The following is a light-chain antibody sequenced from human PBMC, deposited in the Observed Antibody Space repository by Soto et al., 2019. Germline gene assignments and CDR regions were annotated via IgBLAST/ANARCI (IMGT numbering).Light chain of an antibody. CDR2: AAS. CDR3: LQDNSYPLT. J-gene: IGKJ4*01. Sequence: VIWMTQSPSLLSSSTGDRVTISCRMSQGISSYLAWYKQKPGKAPELLSYAASTLQSGVPSRFRGSGSGTDFTLTISSLKPEDFETYYCLQDNSYPLTFGGGTKVDIK. V-gene: IGKV1D-8*03. CDR1: QGISSY.